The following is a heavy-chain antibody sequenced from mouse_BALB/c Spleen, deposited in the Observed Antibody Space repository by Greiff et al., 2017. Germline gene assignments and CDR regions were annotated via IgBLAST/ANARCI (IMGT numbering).Heavy chain of an antibody. CDR3: AKGDGWYFDV. CDR1: GFTFSSYA. CDR2: ISSGGST. J-gene: IGHJ1*01. Sequence: EVQRVESGGGLVKPGGSLKLSCAASGFTFSSYAMSWVRQTPEKRLEWVASISSGGSTYYPDSVKGRFTISRDNARNILYLQMSSLRSEDTAMYYCAKGDGWYFDVWGAGTTVTVSS. V-gene: IGHV5-6-5*01. D-gene: IGHD2-3*01.